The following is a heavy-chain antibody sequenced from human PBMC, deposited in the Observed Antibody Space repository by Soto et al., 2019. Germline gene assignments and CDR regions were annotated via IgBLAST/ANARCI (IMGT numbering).Heavy chain of an antibody. V-gene: IGHV1-8*01. J-gene: IGHJ6*03. CDR1: GYTFTSYD. CDR2: MNPNSGNT. Sequence: ASVKVSCKASGYTFTSYDINWVRQATGQGLEWMGWMNPNSGNTGYAQKFQGRVTMTRNTSISTAYMELSSLRSEDTAVYYCARENTPNWNYLGYRTTYCYYMDVWGQGTTVPVSS. CDR3: ARENTPNWNYLGYRTTYCYYMDV. D-gene: IGHD1-7*01.